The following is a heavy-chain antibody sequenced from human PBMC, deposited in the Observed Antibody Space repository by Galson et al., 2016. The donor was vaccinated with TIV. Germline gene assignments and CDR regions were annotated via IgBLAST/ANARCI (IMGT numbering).Heavy chain of an antibody. CDR1: GYTLSHYY. J-gene: IGHJ4*02. CDR2: IDPLGGGT. CDR3: ATFSGARGPFDY. V-gene: IGHV1-46*01. D-gene: IGHD2-15*01. Sequence: SVKVSCKASGYTLSHYYMHWVRQAPGQGLEWVGVIDPLGGGTTYAPQFQGRVTMTRDTSTSTVYMGLTSLKSDDTAIFYCATFSGARGPFDYWGQGTLVAVSS.